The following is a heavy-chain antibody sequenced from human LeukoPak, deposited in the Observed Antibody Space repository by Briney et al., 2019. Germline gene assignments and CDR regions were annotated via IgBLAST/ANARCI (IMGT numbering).Heavy chain of an antibody. Sequence: GGSLRLSCAASGFTFSSYWMHWVRQAPGKGLVWVARINGDGGITIYADSVKGRFTISRDNGKNTLYLQMNSLRAEDTAVYYCARDEQSGNFDYWGQGTLVTVFS. D-gene: IGHD1-26*01. CDR3: ARDEQSGNFDY. CDR2: INGDGGIT. J-gene: IGHJ4*02. CDR1: GFTFSSYW. V-gene: IGHV3-74*01.